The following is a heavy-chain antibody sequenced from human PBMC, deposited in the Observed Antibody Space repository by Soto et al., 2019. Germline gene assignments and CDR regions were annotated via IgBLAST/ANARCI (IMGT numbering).Heavy chain of an antibody. CDR1: GFPLKTIGVS. J-gene: IGHJ4*02. Sequence: QITLKESGPTLVRPSQTLTLTCSFSGFPLKTIGVSVGWIRQPQGKALEWLALTYWDDDHRYSPSLKTRLTVTKDTSKNQVVLAKANMDPVDTATYYCARSTSENFWSGPFDYWGPGIVVTVSS. D-gene: IGHD3-3*01. CDR2: TYWDDDH. CDR3: ARSTSENFWSGPFDY. V-gene: IGHV2-5*02.